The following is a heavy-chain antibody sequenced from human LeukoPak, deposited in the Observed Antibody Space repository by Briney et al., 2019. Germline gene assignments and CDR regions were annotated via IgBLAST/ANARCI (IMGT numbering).Heavy chain of an antibody. Sequence: SETLSLTCTVSGVSISSSNSYWGWIRQPPGKGLEWIGEINHSGSTNYNPSLKSRVTISVDTSKNQFSLKLSSVTAADTAVYYCTVVARYYYYYYMDVWGKGTTVTVSS. CDR2: INHSGST. CDR1: GVSISSSNSY. D-gene: IGHD2-15*01. CDR3: TVVARYYYYYYMDV. J-gene: IGHJ6*03. V-gene: IGHV4-39*07.